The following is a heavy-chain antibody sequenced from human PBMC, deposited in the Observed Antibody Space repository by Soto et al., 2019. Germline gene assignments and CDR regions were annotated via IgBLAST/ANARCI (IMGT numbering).Heavy chain of an antibody. V-gene: IGHV3-48*02. J-gene: IGHJ6*02. Sequence: GGSLRLSCAASGFTFSSYSMNWVRQAPGKGLEWVSYISSSSSTIYYADSVKGRFTISRDNAKNSLYLQMNSLRDEDTAVYYCARDKVGADYYYYGMDVWGQGTTVTVSS. CDR1: GFTFSSYS. D-gene: IGHD1-26*01. CDR3: ARDKVGADYYYYGMDV. CDR2: ISSSSSTI.